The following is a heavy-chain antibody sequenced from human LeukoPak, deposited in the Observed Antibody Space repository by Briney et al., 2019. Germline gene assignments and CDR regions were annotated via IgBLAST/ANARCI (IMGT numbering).Heavy chain of an antibody. J-gene: IGHJ3*02. V-gene: IGHV1-2*02. CDR3: ARDLTWELLPNAFDI. Sequence: ASVKVSCKASGYTFTGYYMHWVRQAPGQGLEWMGWINPNSGGTNYAQKFQGRVTMTRDTSISTAYMELSRLRSDDTAVYYCARDLTWELLPNAFDIWGQGTMVTVSS. CDR1: GYTFTGYY. CDR2: INPNSGGT. D-gene: IGHD1-26*01.